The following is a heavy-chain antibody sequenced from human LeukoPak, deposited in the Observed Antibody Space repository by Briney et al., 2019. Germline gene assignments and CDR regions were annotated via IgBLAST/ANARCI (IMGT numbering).Heavy chain of an antibody. CDR2: IYSGGST. D-gene: IGHD6-13*01. CDR3: ARGVQPSPYYYYGMDV. J-gene: IGHJ6*02. CDR1: GFTFSSYA. Sequence: GGSLRLSCAASGFTFSSYAMSWVRQAPGKGLEWVSVIYSGGSTYYADSVKGRFTISRDNSKNTLYLQMNSLRAEDTAVYYCARGVQPSPYYYYGMDVWGQGTTVTVSS. V-gene: IGHV3-53*01.